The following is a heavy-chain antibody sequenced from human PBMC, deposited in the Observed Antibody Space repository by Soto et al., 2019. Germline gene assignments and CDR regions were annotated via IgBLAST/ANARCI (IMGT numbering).Heavy chain of an antibody. D-gene: IGHD2-15*01. Sequence: PSETLSLTCAVYGGSFSGYYWSWIRQPPGKGLEWIGEINHSGSTNYNPSLKSRVTISVDTSKNQFSLKLSSVTAADTAVYYCARAYCSGGSCYDDDAFDIWGQGTMVTVSS. CDR1: GGSFSGYY. J-gene: IGHJ3*02. CDR2: INHSGST. CDR3: ARAYCSGGSCYDDDAFDI. V-gene: IGHV4-34*01.